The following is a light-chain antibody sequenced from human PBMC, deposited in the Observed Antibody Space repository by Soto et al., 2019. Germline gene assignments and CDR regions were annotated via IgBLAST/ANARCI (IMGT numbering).Light chain of an antibody. CDR3: GTWDSSLSAGV. Sequence: QSVLTQPPSVSAAPGQKVAISSSGSSANIGNNYVSWYQQLPGTAPKLLIYDNNKRPSGIPDRFSGSKSGTSATLGITGLQPRDEADYYCGTWDSSLSAGVFGGGTQLTVL. J-gene: IGLJ2*01. CDR2: DNN. V-gene: IGLV1-51*01. CDR1: SANIGNNY.